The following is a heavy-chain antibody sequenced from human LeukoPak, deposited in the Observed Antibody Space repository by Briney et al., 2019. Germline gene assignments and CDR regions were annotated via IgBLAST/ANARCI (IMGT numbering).Heavy chain of an antibody. D-gene: IGHD1-26*01. J-gene: IGHJ2*01. Sequence: PSQTLSLTGTRSGGSFSSYYWTWIRQPAGKRLEWMGRIYNSGTTNYSPSLESRVTMSLDTSKNQSSLSLSAVTAADTAVYYCARYRLGATGHWRIDVWGRGTLVTVSS. CDR2: IYNSGTT. CDR1: GGSFSSYY. V-gene: IGHV4-4*07. CDR3: ARYRLGATGHWRIDV.